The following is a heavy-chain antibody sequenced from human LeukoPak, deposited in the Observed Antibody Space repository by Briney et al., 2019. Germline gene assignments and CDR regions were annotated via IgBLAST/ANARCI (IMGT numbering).Heavy chain of an antibody. Sequence: PWDTLSLTWTVSGASISSYYSTWVRHPPGKGLECIGYFYHVGSANYNPSFKSRVTISVDTSKNQFSPKLSSVTAADTAVYYCARDEAGATYHAFDIWGQGTMVTVSS. V-gene: IGHV4-59*01. CDR2: FYHVGSA. J-gene: IGHJ3*02. CDR1: GASISSYY. D-gene: IGHD1-26*01. CDR3: ARDEAGATYHAFDI.